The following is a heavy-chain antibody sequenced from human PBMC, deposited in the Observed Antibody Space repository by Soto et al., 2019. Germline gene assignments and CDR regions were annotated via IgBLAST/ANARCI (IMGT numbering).Heavy chain of an antibody. CDR2: IYYSGST. D-gene: IGHD1-26*01. CDR3: ARGLITGSQYSGGWYYFDS. J-gene: IGHJ4*02. Sequence: SVTLSLNCSVTGASIGSSSYYWGWIRKPPGKGLEWIGSIYYSGSTYYNPSRKSRVTISVDTSKNQFSLKLSSVTAADTAVYYCARGLITGSQYSGGWYYFDSWGQGTQVTVS. CDR1: GASIGSSSYY. V-gene: IGHV4-39*01.